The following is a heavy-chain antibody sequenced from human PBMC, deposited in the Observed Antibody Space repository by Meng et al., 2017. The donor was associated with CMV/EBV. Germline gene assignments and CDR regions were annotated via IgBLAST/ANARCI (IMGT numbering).Heavy chain of an antibody. CDR1: GYTLTSYG. CDR3: ARDSRSVVMTHFYDAFDI. Sequence: ASVKVSCKASGYTLTSYGISWVRQAPGQGLEWMGWISAYNGNTNYEQKLQGRVTMTTDTSTSTAYMELRSLRSDDTAVYYCARDSRSVVMTHFYDAFDIWGQGTMVTVSS. CDR2: ISAYNGNT. D-gene: IGHD3-22*01. J-gene: IGHJ3*02. V-gene: IGHV1-18*01.